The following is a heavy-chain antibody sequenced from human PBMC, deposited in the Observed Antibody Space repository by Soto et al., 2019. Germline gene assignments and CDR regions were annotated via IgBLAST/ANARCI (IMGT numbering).Heavy chain of an antibody. D-gene: IGHD3-9*01. V-gene: IGHV4-59*08. Sequence: QVQLQESGPGLVKPSETLSLTCFVSGGSISGYYGSWVRQPPGKGLEWIGYIRYSGSTTYNSSLKGRVTMSVDTSKNQFSLKLSSVTAADTAVYYCARRRYADWAFDYWGQGTLVTVSS. CDR2: IRYSGST. CDR1: GGSISGYY. J-gene: IGHJ4*02. CDR3: ARRRYADWAFDY.